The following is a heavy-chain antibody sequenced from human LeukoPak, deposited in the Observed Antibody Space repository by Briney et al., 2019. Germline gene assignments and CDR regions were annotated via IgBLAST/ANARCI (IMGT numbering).Heavy chain of an antibody. Sequence: GGSLRLSCAASGFTFSSYSMNWVRQAPGKGLEWVSAISGRGGSTYYADSVKGRFTISRDNSKNTLYLQMNSLRAEDTAVYYCAKGDSITDYWGQGTLVTVSS. CDR1: GFTFSSYS. V-gene: IGHV3-23*01. CDR3: AKGDSITDY. D-gene: IGHD2-21*01. J-gene: IGHJ4*02. CDR2: ISGRGGST.